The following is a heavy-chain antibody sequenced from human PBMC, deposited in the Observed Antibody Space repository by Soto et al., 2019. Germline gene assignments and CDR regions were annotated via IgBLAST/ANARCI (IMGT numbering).Heavy chain of an antibody. V-gene: IGHV6-1*01. D-gene: IGHD6-13*01. Sequence: SQTLSLTCAISGDSVSSNSAAWNWIRSSPSRGLEWLGRTYYRSNWRHDYAVSVKSRITVNPDTSKNHFSLQLNSVTPEDTGVYSCTRDRAAAGYGSYYGMDVWGQGTTVTVSS. CDR2: TYYRSNWRH. J-gene: IGHJ6*02. CDR1: GDSVSSNSAA. CDR3: TRDRAAAGYGSYYGMDV.